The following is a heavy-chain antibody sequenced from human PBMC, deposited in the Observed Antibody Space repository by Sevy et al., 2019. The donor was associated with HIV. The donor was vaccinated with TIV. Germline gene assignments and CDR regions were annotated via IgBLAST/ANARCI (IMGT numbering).Heavy chain of an antibody. CDR2: INPNSGGT. Sequence: ASVKVSCKASGYTFTGYYMHWVRQAPGQGLEWMGWINPNSGGTNYAQKFQGRVTMTRDTSISTAYMELSRLRSDDTAVYYCARDPREGPLWFGELLYWGNWFDPWGQGTLVTVSS. D-gene: IGHD3-10*01. V-gene: IGHV1-2*02. CDR3: ARDPREGPLWFGELLYWGNWFDP. CDR1: GYTFTGYY. J-gene: IGHJ5*02.